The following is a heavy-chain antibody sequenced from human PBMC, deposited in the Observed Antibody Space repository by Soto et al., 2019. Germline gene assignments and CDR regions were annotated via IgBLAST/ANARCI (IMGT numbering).Heavy chain of an antibody. CDR1: GGSFSGYY. Sequence: PSETLSLTCAAYGGSFSGYYWSWIRQPPGKGLEWIGEINHSGSTNYNPSLKSRVTISVDTSKNQFSLKLSSVTAADTAVYYCARVRSSSSRLDYWGQGTLVTVSS. CDR3: ARVRSSSSRLDY. D-gene: IGHD6-13*01. V-gene: IGHV4-34*01. J-gene: IGHJ4*02. CDR2: INHSGST.